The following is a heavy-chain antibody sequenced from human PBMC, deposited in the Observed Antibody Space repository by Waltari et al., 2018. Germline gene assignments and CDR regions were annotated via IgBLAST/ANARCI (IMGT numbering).Heavy chain of an antibody. D-gene: IGHD6-13*01. J-gene: IGHJ5*01. CDR2: IYTSGST. Sequence: QVQLQESGPGLVKPSQTLSLTCTVSGGSISSGSYYWSWIRQPAGKGLEWIGRIYTSGSTNYNPSLKIRVTISLDTSKNQFSLKLSSVTAADTAVYYCARDFASYYSSSWYWFDSWGQGTLVTVSS. V-gene: IGHV4-61*02. CDR3: ARDFASYYSSSWYWFDS. CDR1: GGSISSGSYY.